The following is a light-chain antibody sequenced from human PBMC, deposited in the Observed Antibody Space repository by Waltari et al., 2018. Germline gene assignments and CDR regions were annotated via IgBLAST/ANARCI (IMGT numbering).Light chain of an antibody. CDR3: GEWYDSLNTWV. CDR1: GSNIGSKT. J-gene: IGLJ3*02. V-gene: IGLV1-44*01. Sequence: QSVLTQPPSASGTPGQRVTISCSGSGSNIGSKTVNWYQQFPGTAPKLLVYINNQGPFFVPERISGTKSRTLPSAAISGLRSEEDDDYYCGEWYDSLNTWVFGGGTKLT. CDR2: INN.